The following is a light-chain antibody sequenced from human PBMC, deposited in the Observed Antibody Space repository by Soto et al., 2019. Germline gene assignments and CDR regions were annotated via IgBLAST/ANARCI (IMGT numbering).Light chain of an antibody. Sequence: QSVLTQPASVSGSPGQSITISCTGTSSDVGGYNYVSWYQQHPGKVPKLMIYEVSNRPSGVSNRFSGSKSGNTASLTISGLQAEDEAAYYCSSYTISSSWVFGGGTKLTVL. CDR3: SSYTISSSWV. V-gene: IGLV2-14*01. CDR1: SSDVGGYNY. J-gene: IGLJ3*02. CDR2: EVS.